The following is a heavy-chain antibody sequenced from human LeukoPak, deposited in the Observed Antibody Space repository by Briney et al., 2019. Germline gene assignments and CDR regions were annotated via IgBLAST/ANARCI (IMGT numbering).Heavy chain of an antibody. D-gene: IGHD2-2*01. CDR3: TRGGGCRSTPCFDYYYNMDV. CDR2: INPSGGST. Sequence: ASVKVSCKASGYTFTKYYFHWVRQAPGQGLEWMGVINPSGGSTNHAQKFQGRVTMTRDTSTSTVYMEVNSLRSDDTAVYSCTRGGGCRSTPCFDYYYNMDVWGKGTTVTVSS. CDR1: GYTFTKYY. J-gene: IGHJ6*03. V-gene: IGHV1-46*01.